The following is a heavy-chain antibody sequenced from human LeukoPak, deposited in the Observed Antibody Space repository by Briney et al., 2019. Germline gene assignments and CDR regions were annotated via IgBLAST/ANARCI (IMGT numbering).Heavy chain of an antibody. Sequence: PSETLSLTCAVSGYSISSGYYWGWIRQPPGKGLEWIGSIYHSGSTYYNPSLKSRVTISVDTSKNQFSLKLSSVTAADTAVYYCARVSDSSDYHPGDWGQGTLVSGSS. V-gene: IGHV4-38-2*01. J-gene: IGHJ4*02. CDR2: IYHSGST. CDR3: ARVSDSSDYHPGD. D-gene: IGHD3-22*01. CDR1: GYSISSGYY.